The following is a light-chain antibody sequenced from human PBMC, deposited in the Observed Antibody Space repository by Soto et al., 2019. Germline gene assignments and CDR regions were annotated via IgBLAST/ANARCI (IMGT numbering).Light chain of an antibody. CDR1: QSVSSSH. J-gene: IGKJ5*01. V-gene: IGKV3-20*01. CDR3: QHYGYSPIT. Sequence: EIVLTQSPGTLSLSPGERATLSCRASQSVSSSHFAWYQHKPGPAPRLLIYAASSTAAGRPDRFSGGGSGTDFTLTISRLEPEDFAVYYCQHYGYSPITFGQGTRLEIK. CDR2: AAS.